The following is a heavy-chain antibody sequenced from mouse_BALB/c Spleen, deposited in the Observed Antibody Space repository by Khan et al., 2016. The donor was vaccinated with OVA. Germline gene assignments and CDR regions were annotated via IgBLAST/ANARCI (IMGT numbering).Heavy chain of an antibody. Sequence: EVELVESGGDVVKPGGSLKLSCAASGFTFSTYGMSWVRQTPDKRLEWVATVSTGGHYTYYPDTVEGRFTISRDNAKNTLYLQMSSLKSEDTAIFYCARLAYYYDSEGFAYWGQGTLVTVSA. V-gene: IGHV5-6*01. D-gene: IGHD1-1*01. J-gene: IGHJ3*01. CDR3: ARLAYYYDSEGFAY. CDR1: GFTFSTYG. CDR2: VSTGGHYT.